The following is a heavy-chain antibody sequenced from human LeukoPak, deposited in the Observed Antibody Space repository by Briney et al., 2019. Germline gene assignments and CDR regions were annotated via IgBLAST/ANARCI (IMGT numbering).Heavy chain of an antibody. CDR2: INHSGST. CDR1: GGSFSGYY. CDR3: ARLQSSGYYLPRYYYMDV. D-gene: IGHD3-22*01. J-gene: IGHJ6*03. Sequence: SETLSLTCAVYGGSFSGYYWSWIRQPPGKGLEWIGEINHSGSTNYDPSLKSRVTISVDTSKNQFSLKLSSVTAADTAVYYCARLQSSGYYLPRYYYMDVWGKGTTVTVSS. V-gene: IGHV4-34*01.